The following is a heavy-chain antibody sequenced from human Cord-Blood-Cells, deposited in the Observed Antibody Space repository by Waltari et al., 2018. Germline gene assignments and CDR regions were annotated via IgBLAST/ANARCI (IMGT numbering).Heavy chain of an antibody. D-gene: IGHD2-21*01. V-gene: IGHV4-30-4*08. J-gene: IGHJ3*02. CDR1: GGSISSGHSY. CDR3: AREAEALLDAFDI. Sequence: QVQLQESGPGLVKPSQTLSLTCTVPGGSISSGHSYCSWFPQPPGKGLEWIGYIYYSGSTYYNPSLKSRVTISVDTSKNQFSLKLSSVTAADTAMYYCAREAEALLDAFDIWGQGTMVTVSS. CDR2: IYYSGST.